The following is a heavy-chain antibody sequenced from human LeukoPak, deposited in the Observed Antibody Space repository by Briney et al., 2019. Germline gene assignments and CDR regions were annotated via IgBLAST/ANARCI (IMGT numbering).Heavy chain of an antibody. J-gene: IGHJ4*02. Sequence: ASVKVSCKASGYTFTSYGISWVRQAPGQGLEWMGWISAFNGNTNYAQKLQGRVTMTTDTSTSTAYMELRSLRSDDTAVCYCARDTPTLVVPAAMPFDYWGQGTLVTVSS. CDR2: ISAFNGNT. CDR1: GYTFTSYG. V-gene: IGHV1-18*01. D-gene: IGHD2-2*01. CDR3: ARDTPTLVVPAAMPFDY.